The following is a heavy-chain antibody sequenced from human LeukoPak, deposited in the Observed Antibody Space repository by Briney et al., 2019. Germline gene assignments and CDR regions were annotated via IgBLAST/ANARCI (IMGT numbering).Heavy chain of an antibody. Sequence: ASVKVSCKASGYTFTGYHMHWVRQAPGQGLEWMGRINPNSGGTNYAQKFQGRVTMTRDTSISTAYMELSRLRSDDTAVYYCARDPQWELNFDYWGQGTLVTVSS. CDR3: ARDPQWELNFDY. CDR1: GYTFTGYH. J-gene: IGHJ4*02. V-gene: IGHV1-2*06. D-gene: IGHD1-26*01. CDR2: INPNSGGT.